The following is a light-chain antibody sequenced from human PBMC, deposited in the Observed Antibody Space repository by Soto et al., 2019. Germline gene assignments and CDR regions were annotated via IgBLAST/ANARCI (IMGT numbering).Light chain of an antibody. CDR2: DAS. Sequence: DIQMTQSPSTLSASVGDRVTITCRASQSISSWLAWYQQKPGKAPKLLIYDASSLESGVPSRFSGSGSGTEFTLTFSSLQPDDFATYYCQQYNSYSLTFGRGTKVEIK. CDR1: QSISSW. J-gene: IGKJ4*01. V-gene: IGKV1-5*01. CDR3: QQYNSYSLT.